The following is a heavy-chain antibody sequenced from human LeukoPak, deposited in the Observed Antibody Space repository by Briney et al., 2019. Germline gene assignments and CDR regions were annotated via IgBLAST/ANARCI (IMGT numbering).Heavy chain of an antibody. V-gene: IGHV3-7*01. J-gene: IGHJ4*02. D-gene: IGHD6-13*01. CDR3: ARVGSSWYGTPFDY. Sequence: GGSLRLSCAASGFTFSSYWMSWVRQAPGKGLEWVANIKQDGSEKYYVDSVKGRFTISRDNAKNSLYLQMNSLRAEDTAVYYCARVGSSWYGTPFDYWGQGTLVTVSP. CDR1: GFTFSSYW. CDR2: IKQDGSEK.